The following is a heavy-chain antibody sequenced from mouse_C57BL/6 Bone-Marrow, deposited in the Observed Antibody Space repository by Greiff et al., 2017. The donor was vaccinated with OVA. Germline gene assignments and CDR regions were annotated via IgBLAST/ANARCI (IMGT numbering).Heavy chain of an antibody. CDR3: ARREAY. V-gene: IGHV1-50*01. J-gene: IGHJ2*01. Sequence: QVQLKESGAELVKPGASVKLSCKASGYTFTSYWMQWVKQRPGQGLEWIGEIDPSDSYTNYNQKFKGKATLTVDTSSSTAYMQLSSLTSEDSAVYYCARREAYWGQGTTLTVSS. CDR2: IDPSDSYT. CDR1: GYTFTSYW.